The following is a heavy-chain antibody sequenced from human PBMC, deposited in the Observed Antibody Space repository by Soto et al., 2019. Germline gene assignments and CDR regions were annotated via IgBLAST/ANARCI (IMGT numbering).Heavy chain of an antibody. CDR1: GFTFSSYA. CDR2: IYSGGTT. J-gene: IGHJ5*02. V-gene: IGHV3-66*01. D-gene: IGHD3-22*01. CDR3: ARNGDSSDYRGWFDP. Sequence: LRLSCAASGFTFSSYAMSWVRQAPGKGLEWVSVIYSGGTTYYAGSVKGRFTISRDNSKNTLYLQMNSLRAEDTAVYYCARNGDSSDYRGWFDPWGQGTLVTVSS.